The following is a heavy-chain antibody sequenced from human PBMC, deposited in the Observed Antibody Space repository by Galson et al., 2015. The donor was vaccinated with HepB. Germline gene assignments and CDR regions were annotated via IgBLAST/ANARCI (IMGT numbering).Heavy chain of an antibody. V-gene: IGHV1-2*06. D-gene: IGHD5-18*01. CDR3: ARAPDGYDAFDI. CDR1: GYTFTGYY. Sequence: SVKVSCKASGYTFTGYYMHWVRQAPGQGLEWMGRINPNIGGTNYAQKFQGRVTITRDTSISTAYMELSRLRSDDTAVYYCARAPDGYDAFDIWGQGTMVTVSS. J-gene: IGHJ3*02. CDR2: INPNIGGT.